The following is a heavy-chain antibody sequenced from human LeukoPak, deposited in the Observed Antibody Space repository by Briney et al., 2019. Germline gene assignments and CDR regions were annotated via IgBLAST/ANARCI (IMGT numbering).Heavy chain of an antibody. Sequence: GASVKVSCKASGYTFTSYAMHWVRQAPGQRLEWMGWINAGNGNTKYSQKFQGRVTITRDTSACTAYMELSSLRSEDTAVYYCAGGAPPGYNYYYGMDVWGKGTTVTVSS. CDR3: AGGAPPGYNYYYGMDV. CDR2: INAGNGNT. V-gene: IGHV1-3*01. D-gene: IGHD3-9*01. J-gene: IGHJ6*04. CDR1: GYTFTSYA.